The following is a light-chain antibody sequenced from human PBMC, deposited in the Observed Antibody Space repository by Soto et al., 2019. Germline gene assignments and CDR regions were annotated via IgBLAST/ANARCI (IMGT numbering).Light chain of an antibody. J-gene: IGKJ3*01. Sequence: EIVLTQSPATLSLSPGERTTLSCRASHSADTYLAWYQHKPGQAPRLLIHDASIRATGVPARFSGSGSGTDFTLTISGLEPEDFAVYYCQHRYGFTFGPGTKVDIK. V-gene: IGKV3-11*01. CDR1: HSADTY. CDR2: DAS. CDR3: QHRYGFT.